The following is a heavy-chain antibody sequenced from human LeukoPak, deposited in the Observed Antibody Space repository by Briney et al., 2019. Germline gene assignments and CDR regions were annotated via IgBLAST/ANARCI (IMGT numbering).Heavy chain of an antibody. CDR2: ISAYNGNT. CDR3: ARFGYNWNDPPWY. CDR1: GYTFTSYG. J-gene: IGHJ4*02. Sequence: GESLKISCKGSGYTFTSYGISWVRQAPGQGLEWMGWISAYNGNTNYAQKLQGRVTMTTDTSTSTAYMELRSLRSDDTAVYYCARFGYNWNDPPWYWGQGTLVTVSS. V-gene: IGHV1-18*01. D-gene: IGHD1-20*01.